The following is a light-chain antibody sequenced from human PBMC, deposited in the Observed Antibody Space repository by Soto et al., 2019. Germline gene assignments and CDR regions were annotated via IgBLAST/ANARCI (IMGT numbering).Light chain of an antibody. Sequence: DIQMTQSPSSLSASIGDRVTITCRASQSISSYLNWYQQKPGKAPNLLIYAASSLQSGVPSRFSGSGSGTDFTLTISSLQPEDFATYYCQQSDSTPWTFGQGTKVGIK. CDR2: AAS. V-gene: IGKV1-39*01. J-gene: IGKJ1*01. CDR1: QSISSY. CDR3: QQSDSTPWT.